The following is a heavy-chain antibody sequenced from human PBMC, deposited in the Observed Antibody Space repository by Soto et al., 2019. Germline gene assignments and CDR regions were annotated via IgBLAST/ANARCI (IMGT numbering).Heavy chain of an antibody. CDR3: ARSRNNYGANAFDI. CDR2: IIPIFGTA. J-gene: IGHJ3*02. V-gene: IGHV1-69*06. D-gene: IGHD4-17*01. Sequence: VASVKVSCKASGGTFSSYAISWVRQAPGQGLEWMGGIIPIFGTANYAQKFQGRVTITADKSTSTAYMELSSLRSEDTAVYYCARSRNNYGANAFDIWGQGTMVTVS. CDR1: GGTFSSYA.